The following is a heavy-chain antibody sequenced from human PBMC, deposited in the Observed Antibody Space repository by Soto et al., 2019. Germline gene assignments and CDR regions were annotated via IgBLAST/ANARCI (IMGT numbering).Heavy chain of an antibody. D-gene: IGHD1-26*01. J-gene: IGHJ4*02. CDR2: IYYSGST. CDR3: ARGPEGPGRRIVGATTYDY. Sequence: SETLSLTCTVSGGSISSSSYYWGWIRQPPGKGLEWIGSIYYSGSTYYNPSLKSRVTISVDTSKNQFSLKLSSVTAADTAVYYCARGPEGPGRRIVGATTYDYWGQGTLVTVSS. CDR1: GGSISSSSYY. V-gene: IGHV4-39*07.